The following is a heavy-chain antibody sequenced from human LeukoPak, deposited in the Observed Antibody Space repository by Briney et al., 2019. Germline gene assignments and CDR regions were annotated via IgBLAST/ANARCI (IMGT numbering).Heavy chain of an antibody. Sequence: PGGSLRLSCAPSGFSFNTYYMGWIRQAPGKGLEWVSYISSGAGTSIYYAYSVRGRFFISRDNDKNSLYLQMNSLGAEDTAIYYCYASAVVASDYWGQGTLVTVSS. V-gene: IGHV3-11*01. D-gene: IGHD6-19*01. CDR1: GFSFNTYY. J-gene: IGHJ4*02. CDR3: YASAVVASDY. CDR2: ISSGAGTSI.